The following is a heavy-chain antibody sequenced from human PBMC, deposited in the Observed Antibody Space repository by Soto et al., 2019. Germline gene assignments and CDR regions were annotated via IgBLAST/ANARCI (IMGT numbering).Heavy chain of an antibody. CDR2: INPSGYT. Sequence: ETLSLTCTVSGDSISSYYWNWIRQPPGKGLEWIGYINPSGYTRYNPSLKTRVTMSVDTSKNQFSLNLSSASAADTAIYYCARDSSSDRSFGFDYWGQGTLVTVSS. CDR1: GDSISSYY. CDR3: ARDSSSDRSFGFDY. D-gene: IGHD3-22*01. J-gene: IGHJ4*02. V-gene: IGHV4-59*01.